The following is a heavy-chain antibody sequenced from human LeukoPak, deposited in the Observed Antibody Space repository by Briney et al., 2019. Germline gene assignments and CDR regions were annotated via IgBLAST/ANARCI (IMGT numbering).Heavy chain of an antibody. D-gene: IGHD3-22*01. V-gene: IGHV3-74*01. CDR3: ARARVHYYDSSGYRYYYYYGMDV. CDR2: INSGGSST. Sequence: SGGSLRLSCAASGFTFSSYWMHWVRQAPGKGLVWVSRINSGGSSTSYADSVKGRFTISRDNAKNTLYLQMNSLRAEDTAVYYCARARVHYYDSSGYRYYYYYGMDVWGQGTTVTVSS. J-gene: IGHJ6*02. CDR1: GFTFSSYW.